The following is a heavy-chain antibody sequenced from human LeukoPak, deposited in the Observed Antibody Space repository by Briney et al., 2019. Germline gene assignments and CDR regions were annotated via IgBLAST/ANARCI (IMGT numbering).Heavy chain of an antibody. Sequence: GGSLRLSCAASGFTFSSYWMSWVRQAPGKGLEWVANIKQDGSEKYYVDSVKGRFTISRDNAKNSLYLQMNSLRAEDTAVYYCARVGWELLRGLDYWGQGTLVTVSS. CDR3: ARVGWELLRGLDY. V-gene: IGHV3-7*01. D-gene: IGHD1-26*01. J-gene: IGHJ4*02. CDR2: IKQDGSEK. CDR1: GFTFSSYW.